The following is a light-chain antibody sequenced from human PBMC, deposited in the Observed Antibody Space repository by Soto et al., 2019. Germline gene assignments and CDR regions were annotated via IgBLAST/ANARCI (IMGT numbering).Light chain of an antibody. CDR2: DAS. CDR1: QSVSSY. CDR3: QQRSNWPLT. V-gene: IGKV3-11*01. Sequence: EIVLTQSPATLSLSPGERATLSCRASQSVSSYLAWYQQKPGQAPRLLIYDASTRATGIPGRFSGSGSGTGFTLTISSPEPEDVAVYYCQQRSNWPLTFGGGTRVEIK. J-gene: IGKJ4*01.